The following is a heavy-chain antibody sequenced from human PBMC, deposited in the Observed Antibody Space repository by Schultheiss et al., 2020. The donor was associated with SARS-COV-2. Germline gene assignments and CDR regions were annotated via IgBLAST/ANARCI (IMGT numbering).Heavy chain of an antibody. CDR2: ISYDGSNK. CDR1: GFTFSSYA. J-gene: IGHJ3*02. Sequence: WGSLRLSCAASGFTFSSYAMHWVRQAPGKGLEWVAVISYDGSNKYYADSVKGRFTISRDNSKNTLYLQMNSLRAEDTAVYYCARVQYDSNFYGAFDIWGQGTMVTVSS. D-gene: IGHD3-22*01. CDR3: ARVQYDSNFYGAFDI. V-gene: IGHV3-30*04.